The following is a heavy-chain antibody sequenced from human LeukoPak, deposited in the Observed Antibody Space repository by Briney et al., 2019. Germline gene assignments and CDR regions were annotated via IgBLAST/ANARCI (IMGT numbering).Heavy chain of an antibody. V-gene: IGHV4-59*01. CDR2: FYYSGST. J-gene: IGHJ3*02. D-gene: IGHD2-2*01. CDR1: VGSISSYY. Sequence: SETLSLTCTVSVGSISSYYWSWLRQPPGKGLEGIGYFYYSGSTNYNPSLKSRVTISADTSKNQFSLKLSSVTAADTAVYYCARGGRSAANAFDIWGQGTMVTVSS. CDR3: ARGGRSAANAFDI.